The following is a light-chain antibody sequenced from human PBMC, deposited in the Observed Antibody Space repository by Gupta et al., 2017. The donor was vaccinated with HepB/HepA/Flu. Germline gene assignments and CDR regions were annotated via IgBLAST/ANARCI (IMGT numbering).Light chain of an antibody. Sequence: EIVLTQSPGTLSLSPGERATLSCRASQSVSSSYLAWYQQKPGQAPRLLFYVASSRATVIPDRFSVSGSGTDFTLTISRLEPEDFAVYYCQQYGRSPLTFGGGTKVEIK. J-gene: IGKJ4*01. CDR3: QQYGRSPLT. CDR1: QSVSSSY. CDR2: VAS. V-gene: IGKV3-20*01.